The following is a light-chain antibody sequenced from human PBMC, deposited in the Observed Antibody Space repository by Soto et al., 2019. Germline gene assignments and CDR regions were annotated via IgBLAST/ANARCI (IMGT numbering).Light chain of an antibody. CDR1: ENVRTK. Sequence: EIVMTPSPAILSVSPGEAATLSCRASENVRTKVGWYQQTPGQAPRLLIYGASTRATGIPDRFSGSGSGTQFTLTISRLQSEDSAVYFCQQNNRWPRTFGQGTKVDIK. V-gene: IGKV3-15*01. J-gene: IGKJ1*01. CDR2: GAS. CDR3: QQNNRWPRT.